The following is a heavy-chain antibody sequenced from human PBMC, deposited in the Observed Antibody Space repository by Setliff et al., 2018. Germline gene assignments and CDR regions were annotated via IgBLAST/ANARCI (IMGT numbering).Heavy chain of an antibody. D-gene: IGHD1-1*01. Sequence: GGSLRLSCAASGFTFSRYALHWVRQAPGKGLEWVALISFDGSNEHYADSVKGRFTISRDNSINTVYLQMNSLRREDTAVYFCAREEVEPLSMTSYYYYMDVWGRGTTVTVSS. V-gene: IGHV3-30*04. J-gene: IGHJ6*03. CDR3: AREEVEPLSMTSYYYYMDV. CDR1: GFTFSRYA. CDR2: ISFDGSNE.